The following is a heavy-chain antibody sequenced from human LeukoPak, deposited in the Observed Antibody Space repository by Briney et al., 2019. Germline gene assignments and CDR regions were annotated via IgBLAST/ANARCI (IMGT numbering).Heavy chain of an antibody. D-gene: IGHD3-22*01. CDR3: ARAKYYDSRGYSVREAYDI. CDR1: GFTFSSYT. Sequence: GGSPRLSCTASGFTFSSYTMHWVRRAPGKGLEWVAVISHDGNIKYHADSMKDRFTISRDNSRNTLYLQMNNLRPEDTAVYSCARAKYYDSRGYSVREAYDIWGQGTMVTVSS. J-gene: IGHJ3*02. CDR2: ISHDGNIK. V-gene: IGHV3-30*04.